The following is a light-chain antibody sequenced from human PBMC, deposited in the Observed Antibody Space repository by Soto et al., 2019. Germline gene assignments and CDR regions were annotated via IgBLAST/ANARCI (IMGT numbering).Light chain of an antibody. J-gene: IGLJ2*01. CDR2: EVS. V-gene: IGLV2-14*01. Sequence: QSALTQPASVSGSPGQSITISCTGTSSDVGGYNYVSWYQQHPGEAPKLMIYEVSDRPSGVSNRFSGSKSGNTASLTISGLQPEDEADYYCSSYTSSNPVVFGGGTKLTVL. CDR3: SSYTSSNPVV. CDR1: SSDVGGYNY.